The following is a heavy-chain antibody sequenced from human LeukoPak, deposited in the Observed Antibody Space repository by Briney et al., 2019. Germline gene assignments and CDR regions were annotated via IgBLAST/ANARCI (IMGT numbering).Heavy chain of an antibody. CDR2: ISADNGNT. CDR1: GYTFTSYG. J-gene: IGHJ4*02. D-gene: IGHD2-21*01. V-gene: IGHV1-18*01. CDR3: ARCSGGDCYRPLDF. Sequence: ASVKVSCKASGYTFTSYGISWVRQAPGQGLEWMGWISADNGNTNYAQKLQGRVTMTTDTSTSTAYMELRSLRSDDTAVYFCARCSGGDCYRPLDFWCQGTLVTVSS.